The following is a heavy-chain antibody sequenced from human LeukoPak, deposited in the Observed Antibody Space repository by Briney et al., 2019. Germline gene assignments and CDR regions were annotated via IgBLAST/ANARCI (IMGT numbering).Heavy chain of an antibody. CDR1: GGSISSGDYY. V-gene: IGHV4-30-4*01. CDR2: IYYSGST. J-gene: IGHJ3*02. D-gene: IGHD3-22*01. Sequence: SQTLSLTCTVSGGSISSGDYYWSWIRQPPGKGLEWIGYIYYSGSTYYNPSLKSRVTISVDTSKNQFSLKLSSVTAADTAVYYCARHMRHRSTYYYDSSGYGAFDIWGQGTMVTVSS. CDR3: ARHMRHRSTYYYDSSGYGAFDI.